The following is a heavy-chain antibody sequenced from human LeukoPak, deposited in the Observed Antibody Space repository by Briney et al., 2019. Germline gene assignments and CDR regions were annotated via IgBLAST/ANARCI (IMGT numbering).Heavy chain of an antibody. Sequence: ASVKVSCKTSGYIFSNHYIHWVRQAPGQGPDWMGIIRPSSGRADYTQKFQGRVTMTRDMSTTTVYMELTTLGSDDTAVYFCAREPPESCYFDYWGQGTLVTVSS. CDR1: GYIFSNHY. CDR2: IRPSSGRA. V-gene: IGHV1-46*01. D-gene: IGHD2/OR15-2a*01. CDR3: AREPPESCYFDY. J-gene: IGHJ4*02.